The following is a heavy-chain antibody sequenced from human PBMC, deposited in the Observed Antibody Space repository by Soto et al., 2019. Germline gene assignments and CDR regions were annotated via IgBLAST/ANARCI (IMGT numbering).Heavy chain of an antibody. CDR2: IYHSGST. D-gene: IGHD2-8*01. V-gene: IGHV4-4*02. Sequence: QVQLQESGPGLVKLSGTLSLTCAVSGGSISSSNWWSWVRQPPGKGLEWIGEIYHSGSTNYNPSLRSRVTISVDKSKNQFSLKLSSVTAADTAVYYCARVGRYCTNGVCYSYFDYWGQGTLVTVSS. CDR3: ARVGRYCTNGVCYSYFDY. CDR1: GGSISSSNW. J-gene: IGHJ4*02.